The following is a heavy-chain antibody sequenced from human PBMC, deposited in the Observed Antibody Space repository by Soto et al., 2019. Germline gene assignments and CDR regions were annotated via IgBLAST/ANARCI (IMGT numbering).Heavy chain of an antibody. D-gene: IGHD3-16*01. Sequence: SETLSLTCAVSGGSISSGGYSWSWIRQPPGKGLEWIGYIYHSGSTYYNPSLKSRVTISVDRSKNQFSLKLSSVTAADTAVYNCARAYYDTNGYRLDPWGRGTLVTVSS. V-gene: IGHV4-30-2*01. J-gene: IGHJ5*02. CDR3: ARAYYDTNGYRLDP. CDR1: GGSISSGGYS. CDR2: IYHSGST.